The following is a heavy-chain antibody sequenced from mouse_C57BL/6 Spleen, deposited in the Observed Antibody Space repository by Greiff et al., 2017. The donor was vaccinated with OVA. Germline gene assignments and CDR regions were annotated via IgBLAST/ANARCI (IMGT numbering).Heavy chain of an antibody. CDR2: IDPNSGGT. Sequence: QVHVKQPGAELVKPGASVKLSCKASGYTFTSYWMHWVKQRPGRGLEWIGRIDPNSGGTKYKEKFKSKATLTVDKPSSTAYMQLSSLTSEDSAVYYCAREEGIYDGYYRAMDYWGQGTSVTVSS. CDR1: GYTFTSYW. D-gene: IGHD2-3*01. CDR3: AREEGIYDGYYRAMDY. J-gene: IGHJ4*01. V-gene: IGHV1-72*01.